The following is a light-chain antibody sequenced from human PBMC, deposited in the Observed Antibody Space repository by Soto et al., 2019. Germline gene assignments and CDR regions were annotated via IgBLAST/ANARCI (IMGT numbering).Light chain of an antibody. CDR2: LNSDGSH. J-gene: IGLJ2*01. CDR3: QTWGTGVV. CDR1: SGHSSYA. V-gene: IGLV4-69*01. Sequence: QTVVTQSPSASASLGASVKLTCTLSSGHSSYAIAWHQQQPETGPRYLMKLNSDGSHSKGDGIPDRFSGSTSGAERYLTISSLQSEDEADYYCQTWGTGVVFGGGTKLTVL.